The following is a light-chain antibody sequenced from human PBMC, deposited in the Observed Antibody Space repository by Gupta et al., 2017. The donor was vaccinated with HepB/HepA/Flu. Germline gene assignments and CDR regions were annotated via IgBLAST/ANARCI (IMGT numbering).Light chain of an antibody. CDR1: NIGREG. CDR3: HLQTSDSDHGL. V-gene: IGLV3-21*04. Sequence: SFVLTQPPSVSAAPGKTATITCGGDNIGREGVHWYQQRQGPAHVLVISYNSDRPSGIPERFPCSKSGNKAKRNLTVVEAGDEADDDCHLQTSDSDHGLFGGGTKLTVL. J-gene: IGLJ3*02. CDR2: YNS.